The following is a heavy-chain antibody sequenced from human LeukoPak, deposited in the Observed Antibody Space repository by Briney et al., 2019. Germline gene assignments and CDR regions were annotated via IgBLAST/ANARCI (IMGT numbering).Heavy chain of an antibody. V-gene: IGHV3-9*01. CDR3: AKDLGSAITSALVLDV. J-gene: IGHJ6*02. CDR1: GFTFDDYA. CDR2: ITWNRDNI. Sequence: GGSLRLSCAASGFTFDDYAMHWVRQAPGKGLEWVPGITWNRDNIGYGDSVKGRFTISRDNVKNALYLQMNSLRPEDTALYYCAKDLGSAITSALVLDVWGQGTTVIVSS. D-gene: IGHD2-15*01.